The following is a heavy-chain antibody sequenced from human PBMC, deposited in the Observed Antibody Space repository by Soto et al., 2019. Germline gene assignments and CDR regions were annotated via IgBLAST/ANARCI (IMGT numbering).Heavy chain of an antibody. J-gene: IGHJ6*02. CDR2: IYYSGST. V-gene: IGHV4-30-4*01. Sequence: PSETLSLTCTVSGGSISSGDYYRSWIRQPPGKGLEWIGYIYYSGSTYYNPSLKSRVTISVDTSKNQFSLKLSSVTAADTAVYYCARGTTMVRGVIIGLYYYYGMDVWGQGTTVTVSS. D-gene: IGHD3-10*01. CDR1: GGSISSGDYY. CDR3: ARGTTMVRGVIIGLYYYYGMDV.